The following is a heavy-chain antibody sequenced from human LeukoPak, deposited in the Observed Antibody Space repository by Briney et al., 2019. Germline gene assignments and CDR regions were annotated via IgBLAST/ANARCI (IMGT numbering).Heavy chain of an antibody. J-gene: IGHJ3*02. Sequence: ASVKVSCKASGGTFSSYAISWVRQAPGQGLEWMGRIIPIFGTANYAQKFQGRVTITTDESTSTAYMELSSLRSEDTAVYYCARVGTAMVSDAFGIWGQGTMVTVSS. CDR3: ARVGTAMVSDAFGI. CDR1: GGTFSSYA. D-gene: IGHD5-18*01. CDR2: IIPIFGTA. V-gene: IGHV1-69*05.